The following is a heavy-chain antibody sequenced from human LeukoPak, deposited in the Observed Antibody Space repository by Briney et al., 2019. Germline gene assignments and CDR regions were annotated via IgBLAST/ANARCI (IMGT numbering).Heavy chain of an antibody. Sequence: SETLSLTCTVSGGSISSYYWSWIRQPPGKGLEWIGYIYYSGSTNYNPPLKSRVTISVDTSKNQFSLKLSSVTAADTAVYYCARESDYYSSPDYWGQGTLVTVSS. CDR2: IYYSGST. J-gene: IGHJ4*02. D-gene: IGHD6-13*01. V-gene: IGHV4-59*01. CDR3: ARESDYYSSPDY. CDR1: GGSISSYY.